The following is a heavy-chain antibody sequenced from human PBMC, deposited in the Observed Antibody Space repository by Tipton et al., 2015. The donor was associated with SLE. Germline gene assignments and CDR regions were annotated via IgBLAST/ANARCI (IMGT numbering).Heavy chain of an antibody. CDR3: ARDRLGGVIVTTFDY. Sequence: TLSLTCDVFGDSISNDNWWTWVRQPPGKGLEWIGEINHSGSTKYNPSLKSRVTISVDTSKNQLSPKLSSVTAADTAVYYCARDRLGGVIVTTFDYWGQGTLVTVSS. CDR2: INHSGST. D-gene: IGHD3-16*02. V-gene: IGHV4-4*02. J-gene: IGHJ4*02. CDR1: GDSISNDNW.